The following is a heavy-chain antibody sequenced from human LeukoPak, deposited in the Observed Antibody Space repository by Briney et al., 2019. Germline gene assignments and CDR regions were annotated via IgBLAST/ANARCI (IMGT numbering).Heavy chain of an antibody. CDR3: ARGIQDSSSWPIDY. CDR1: GFTFSSYS. D-gene: IGHD6-13*01. J-gene: IGHJ4*02. CDR2: ISSSSSTI. Sequence: GGSLRLSCAASGFTFSSYSMNWVRQAPGRGLEWVSYISSSSSTIYCADSVKGRFTISRDNAKNSLYLQMNSLRAEDTAVYYCARGIQDSSSWPIDYWGQGTLVTVPS. V-gene: IGHV3-48*01.